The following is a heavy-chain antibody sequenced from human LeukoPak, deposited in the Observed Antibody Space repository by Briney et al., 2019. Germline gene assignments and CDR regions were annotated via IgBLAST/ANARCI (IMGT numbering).Heavy chain of an antibody. CDR2: ISYNGNT. CDR1: GGSISNSY. CDR3: ARFTSGTPGAFHI. Sequence: SETLSLTCTVSGGSISNSYWSWIRQPPRKGLEWIGYISYNGNTNYNPPLKSRVTISLDTSKNQFSLRPTSVTAADTAVYYCARFTSGTPGAFHIWGQGTMVTVSS. V-gene: IGHV4-59*01. D-gene: IGHD1-26*01. J-gene: IGHJ3*02.